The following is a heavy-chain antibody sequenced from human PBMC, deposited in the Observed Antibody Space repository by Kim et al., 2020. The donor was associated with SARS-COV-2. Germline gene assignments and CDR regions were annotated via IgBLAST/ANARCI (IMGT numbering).Heavy chain of an antibody. V-gene: IGHV3-30*18. J-gene: IGHJ4*02. CDR2: ISYDGSNK. D-gene: IGHD6-6*01. CDR3: AKTDGEVDSSSSGPDY. Sequence: GGSLRLSCAASGFTFSSYGMHWVRQAPGKGLEWVAVISYDGSNKYYADSVKGRFTISRDNSKNTLYLQMNSLRAEDTAVYYCAKTDGEVDSSSSGPDYWGQGTLVTVSS. CDR1: GFTFSSYG.